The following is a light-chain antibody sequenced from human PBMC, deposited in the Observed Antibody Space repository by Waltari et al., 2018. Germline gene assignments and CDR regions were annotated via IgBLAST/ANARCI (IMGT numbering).Light chain of an antibody. CDR3: LQYNYWPPVT. Sequence: ETVMTQSPATLSVSPGERVTLSCRASETLGRNLAWYQHKPGQAPRLLIYYAYTRASGIPPRFSGGGSGTDFTLTISSLQSEDFAVYYCLQYNYWPPVTFGGGTTVEVK. V-gene: IGKV3-15*01. CDR2: YAY. J-gene: IGKJ4*01. CDR1: ETLGRN.